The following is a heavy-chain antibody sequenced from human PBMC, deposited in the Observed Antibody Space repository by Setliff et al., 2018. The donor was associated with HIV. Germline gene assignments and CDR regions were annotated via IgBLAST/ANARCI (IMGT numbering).Heavy chain of an antibody. Sequence: ETLSLTCSVSGASINSRPYYYGWLRQPPGKGLEWIGNVFYSGSTYYNPSLKSRVSMSIDTSRNQFSLKLTSVTAADTAVYFYARFPTVVTAPGFWGRGTLVTVSS. V-gene: IGHV4-39*01. CDR2: VFYSGST. D-gene: IGHD2-21*02. J-gene: IGHJ4*02. CDR3: ARFPTVVTAPGF. CDR1: GASINSRPYY.